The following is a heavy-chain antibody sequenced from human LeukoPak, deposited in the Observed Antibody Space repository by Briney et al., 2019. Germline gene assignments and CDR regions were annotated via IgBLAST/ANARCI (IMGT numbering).Heavy chain of an antibody. Sequence: ASVKVSCKASGGTFSSYAISWVRQAPGQGLEWMGRINPNSGGTNYAQKFQGRVTMTRDTSISTAYMELSRLRSDDTAVYYCARVGGSSGTGWFDPWGQGTLVTVSS. V-gene: IGHV1-2*06. CDR2: INPNSGGT. CDR1: GGTFSSYA. CDR3: ARVGGSSGTGWFDP. J-gene: IGHJ5*02. D-gene: IGHD6-19*01.